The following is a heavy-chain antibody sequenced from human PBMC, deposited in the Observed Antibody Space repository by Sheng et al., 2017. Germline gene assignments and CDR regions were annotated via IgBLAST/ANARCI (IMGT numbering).Heavy chain of an antibody. CDR2: IYSGGST. Sequence: AASGFTVSSNYMSWVRQAPGKGLEWVSVIYSGGSTYYADSVKGRFTISRDNSKNTLYLQMNSLRAEDTAVYYCARDTDDYGDYYVDYWGQGTLVTVSS. V-gene: IGHV3-66*02. CDR3: ARDTDDYGDYYVDY. J-gene: IGHJ4*02. CDR1: GFTVSSNY. D-gene: IGHD4-17*01.